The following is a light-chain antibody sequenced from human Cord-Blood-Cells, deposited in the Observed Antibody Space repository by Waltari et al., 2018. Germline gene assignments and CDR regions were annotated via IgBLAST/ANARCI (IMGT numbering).Light chain of an antibody. CDR1: QSVSIN. Sequence: EIVMTQSPATLSVSPGERATLSCRASQSVSINLAWYQQKPGQAPRILIFVASTRATGIPAGFIGSGSGTEFTLTISGLQSEDVAVYYCQQYNNWPPITFGQGTRLEIK. J-gene: IGKJ5*01. CDR2: VAS. CDR3: QQYNNWPPIT. V-gene: IGKV3-15*01.